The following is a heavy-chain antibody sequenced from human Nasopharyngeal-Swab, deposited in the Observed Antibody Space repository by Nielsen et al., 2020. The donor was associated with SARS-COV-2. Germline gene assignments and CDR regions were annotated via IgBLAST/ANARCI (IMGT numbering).Heavy chain of an antibody. CDR3: ARDLEGHIAVAGTVVPHYYYYYYMDV. D-gene: IGHD6-19*01. J-gene: IGHJ6*03. V-gene: IGHV6-1*01. CDR2: TYYRSKWYN. Sequence: SQTPSLTRAISGVSVSSNSAACNSIRQSPSRGLEWLGRTYYRSKWYNDYAVSVKSRLTINPDTSKNQFSLQLNSVTPEDTAVYYCARDLEGHIAVAGTVVPHYYYYYYMDVWGKGTTVTVSS. CDR1: GVSVSSNSAA.